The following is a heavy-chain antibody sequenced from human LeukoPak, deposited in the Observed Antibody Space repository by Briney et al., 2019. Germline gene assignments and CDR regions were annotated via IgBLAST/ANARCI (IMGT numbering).Heavy chain of an antibody. CDR1: GGSVSTYH. V-gene: IGHV4-59*08. J-gene: IGHJ4*02. CDR2: IYYSGST. Sequence: PSETLSLTCTVSGGSVSTYHWSWIRQSPGKGLEWIASIYYSGSTKYIPFLKSRVTISVDASKNQISLKLSSLTAADTAMYYCARHGFSRYFDYWGQGALVTVSS. CDR3: ARHGFSRYFDY.